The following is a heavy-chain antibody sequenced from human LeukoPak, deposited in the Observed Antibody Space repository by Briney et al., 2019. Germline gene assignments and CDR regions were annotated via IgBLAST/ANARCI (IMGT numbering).Heavy chain of an antibody. CDR1: GFTFSYYS. D-gene: IGHD3-22*01. V-gene: IGHV3-23*01. CDR2: ITGSAGST. CDR3: AKSSYYDSSGYHREYYFDY. J-gene: IGHJ4*02. Sequence: PGGSLRLSCAASGFTFSYYSMSWVRQAPGKGLEWVSGITGSAGSTHYADSVKGRFTISRDNTKNTLYLQMNSLRAEDTAIYYCAKSSYYDSSGYHREYYFDYWGQGTLVTVSS.